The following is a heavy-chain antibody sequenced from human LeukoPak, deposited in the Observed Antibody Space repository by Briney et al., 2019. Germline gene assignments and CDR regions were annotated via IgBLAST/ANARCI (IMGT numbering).Heavy chain of an antibody. J-gene: IGHJ4*02. CDR1: GFTFDDYG. D-gene: IGHD3-10*01. V-gene: IGHV3-20*04. CDR3: ARTITMVRGVIITFYYFDY. Sequence: GGSLRLSCAASGFTFDDYGMSWVRQAPGKGLEWVSGINWNGGSKGYADSVKGRFTISRDNAKNSLYLQMNSLRAEDTALYYCARTITMVRGVIITFYYFDYWGQGTLVTVSS. CDR2: INWNGGSK.